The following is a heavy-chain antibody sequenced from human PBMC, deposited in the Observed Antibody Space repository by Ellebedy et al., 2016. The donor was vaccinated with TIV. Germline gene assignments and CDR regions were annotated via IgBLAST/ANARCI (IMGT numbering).Heavy chain of an antibody. Sequence: GGSLRLXXAASGFTFSSYAMHWVRQAPGKGLEWVAVISYDGSNKYYADSVKGRFTISRDNSKNTLYLQMNSLRAEDTAVYYCARGGSADAFDIWGQGTMVTVSS. CDR1: GFTFSSYA. D-gene: IGHD3-10*01. V-gene: IGHV3-30-3*01. CDR2: ISYDGSNK. CDR3: ARGGSADAFDI. J-gene: IGHJ3*02.